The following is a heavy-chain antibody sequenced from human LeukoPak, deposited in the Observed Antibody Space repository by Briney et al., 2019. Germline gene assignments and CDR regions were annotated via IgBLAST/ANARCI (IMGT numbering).Heavy chain of an antibody. D-gene: IGHD3-16*02. Sequence: PGGSLRLSCAASGFTFSSYSMNWVRQAPGKGLEWVSAISGSGGSTYYADSVKGRFTISRDNSKNTLYLQMNSLRAEDTAVYYCAKPPPGPNMITFGGVIAHFDYWGQGTLVTVSS. CDR2: ISGSGGST. V-gene: IGHV3-23*01. J-gene: IGHJ4*02. CDR3: AKPPPGPNMITFGGVIAHFDY. CDR1: GFTFSSYS.